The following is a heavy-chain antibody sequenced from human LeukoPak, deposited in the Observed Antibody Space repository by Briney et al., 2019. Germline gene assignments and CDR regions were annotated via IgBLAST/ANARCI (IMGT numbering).Heavy chain of an antibody. CDR2: VNHSGST. Sequence: SETLSLTCAVYGGPFSGYYWSWIRQPPGKGLEWIGEVNHSGSTNYNPSLKSRVTISVDTSKNQFSLKLSSVTAADTAVYYCARGRVGATCFDYWGQGTLVTVSS. CDR1: GGPFSGYY. D-gene: IGHD1-26*01. CDR3: ARGRVGATCFDY. J-gene: IGHJ4*02. V-gene: IGHV4-34*01.